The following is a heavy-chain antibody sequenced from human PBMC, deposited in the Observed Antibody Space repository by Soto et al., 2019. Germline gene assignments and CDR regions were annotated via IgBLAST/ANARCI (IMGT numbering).Heavy chain of an antibody. V-gene: IGHV4-59*01. J-gene: IGHJ3*02. CDR2: IYYSGST. D-gene: IGHD4-17*01. CDR3: XRRWGGVFDI. Sequence: QVQLQESGPGRVKPSETLSLTCTVSGGSISSYYWSWIRQPPGKGLEWIGYIYYSGSTNYNPSLXXXXXXXXXXXXXXXXXXXXXXXXXXXXXXXXXRRWGGVFDIWGQGTMVTVSS. CDR1: GGSISSYY.